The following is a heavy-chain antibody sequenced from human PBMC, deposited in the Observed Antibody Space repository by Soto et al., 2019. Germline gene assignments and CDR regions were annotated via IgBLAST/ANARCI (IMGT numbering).Heavy chain of an antibody. CDR1: GYTFTSYA. J-gene: IGHJ6*02. D-gene: IGHD1-1*01. Sequence: QVQLVQSGAEEKKPGASVKVSCKASGYTFTSYAMHWVRQAPGQRLEWMGWINAGNGSTKYSQKFQGRVTITRDTSASTAYMELSSLRSEDTAVYYCARGPGTGMDVWGQGTTVTVSS. CDR3: ARGPGTGMDV. CDR2: INAGNGST. V-gene: IGHV1-3*05.